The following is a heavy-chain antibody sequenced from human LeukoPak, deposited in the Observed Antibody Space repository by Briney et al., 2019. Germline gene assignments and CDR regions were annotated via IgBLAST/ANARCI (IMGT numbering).Heavy chain of an antibody. J-gene: IGHJ3*02. V-gene: IGHV3-23*01. D-gene: IGHD2-15*01. Sequence: PGGSLRLSCAASGFTFSSYAMSWVRQAPGKGLEWVSAISGSGGSTYYADSVKGRFTISRDNAKNSLYLQMNSLRAEDTAVYYCARDSLPPGDAFDIWGQGTKVTVSS. CDR3: ARDSLPPGDAFDI. CDR2: ISGSGGST. CDR1: GFTFSSYA.